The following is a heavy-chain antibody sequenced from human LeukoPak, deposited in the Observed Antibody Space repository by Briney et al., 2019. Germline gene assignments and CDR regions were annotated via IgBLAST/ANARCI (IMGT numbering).Heavy chain of an antibody. CDR1: GYTFTGYY. J-gene: IGHJ4*02. V-gene: IGHV1-2*02. Sequence: ASVKVSCKASGYTFTGYYMHWVRQAPGQGLEWMGWINPNSGGANYAQKFQGRVTMTRDTSISTAYMELSRLRSDDTAVYYCASEIRRGATAPDYWGQGTLVTVSS. CDR3: ASEIRRGATAPDY. CDR2: INPNSGGA. D-gene: IGHD2-15*01.